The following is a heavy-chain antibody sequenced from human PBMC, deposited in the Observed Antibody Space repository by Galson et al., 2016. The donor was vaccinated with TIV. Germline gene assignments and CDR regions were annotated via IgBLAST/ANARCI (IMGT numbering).Heavy chain of an antibody. Sequence: SVKVSCKASGGTFNNYAINWVRQATGQGLEWMGWMNANSGNRGYAPKFQGRLTLTRDTSRGTAYMELSSLRSEDTAVYYCASAGPSDSGDYGKFWGQGTLVTVSS. CDR2: MNANSGNR. D-gene: IGHD4-17*01. CDR1: GGTFNNYA. J-gene: IGHJ4*02. CDR3: ASAGPSDSGDYGKF. V-gene: IGHV1-8*02.